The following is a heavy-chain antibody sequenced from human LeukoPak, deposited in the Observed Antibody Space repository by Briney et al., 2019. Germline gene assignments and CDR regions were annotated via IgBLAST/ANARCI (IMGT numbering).Heavy chain of an antibody. D-gene: IGHD6-19*01. CDR3: ARAHTPCSSGRDAFDI. CDR1: GGTLSSYA. Sequence: SVKVSCKASGGTLSSYAISWVRQAPGPALEWMGRIIPIFGTANYAQKFQGTVTITTDESTSTAYMELSSLRSEDTAVYYCARAHTPCSSGRDAFDIWGQGTMVTVSS. CDR2: IIPIFGTA. J-gene: IGHJ3*02. V-gene: IGHV1-69*05.